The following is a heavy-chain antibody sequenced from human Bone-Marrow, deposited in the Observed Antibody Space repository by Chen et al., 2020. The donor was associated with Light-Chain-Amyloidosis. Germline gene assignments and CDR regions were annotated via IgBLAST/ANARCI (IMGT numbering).Heavy chain of an antibody. CDR3: AKVAVWNYPDDAFDI. CDR1: GFTFSSYA. V-gene: IGHV3-23*04. CDR2: IRTSGGST. J-gene: IGHJ3*02. D-gene: IGHD1-7*01. Sequence: EVQLVESGGGLVKPGGSLRLSCAASGFTFSSYALSGVRQAPGKGLEWVPAIRTSGGSTYYADSVKGRFTISRDNSKNTLYLQMNSLRAEDTAVYYCAKVAVWNYPDDAFDIWGQGTMVTVSS.